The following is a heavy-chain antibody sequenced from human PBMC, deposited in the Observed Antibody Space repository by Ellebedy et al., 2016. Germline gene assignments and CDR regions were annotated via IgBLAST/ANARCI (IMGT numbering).Heavy chain of an antibody. D-gene: IGHD1-26*01. V-gene: IGHV4-39*01. CDR1: GVLISSSSCY. CDR2: IHYGGTT. Sequence: SETLSLTXTVPGVLISSSSCYWGWVRQPPGKGLECIGSIHYGGTTYYNPSLKSRVTMSIDTSKNQLSLRLTSVTAADTAVYYCARHSVYNGTYPRPLDYWGQGILVTVSS. J-gene: IGHJ4*02. CDR3: ARHSVYNGTYPRPLDY.